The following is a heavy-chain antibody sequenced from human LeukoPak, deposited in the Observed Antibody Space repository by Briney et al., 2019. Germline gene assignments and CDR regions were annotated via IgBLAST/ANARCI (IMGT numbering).Heavy chain of an antibody. CDR1: GFTFSSYG. J-gene: IGHJ4*02. V-gene: IGHV3-30*03. Sequence: GGPLRLFCAASGFTFSSYGMHWVRQAPGKGLEWVAVISYDGSNKYYADSVKGRFTIYRDNSKNTLYLQMNSLRAEDTAVYYCARAVADYSDYWGQGTLVTASS. CDR2: ISYDGSNK. D-gene: IGHD6-19*01. CDR3: ARAVADYSDY.